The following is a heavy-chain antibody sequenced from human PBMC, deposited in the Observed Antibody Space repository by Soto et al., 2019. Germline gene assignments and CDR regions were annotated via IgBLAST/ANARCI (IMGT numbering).Heavy chain of an antibody. CDR2: INPNSGGT. V-gene: IGHV1-2*04. J-gene: IGHJ4*02. CDR1: GYTFTGYY. D-gene: IGHD2-15*01. CDR3: ARVRGYCSGGSCYRRYYFDE. Sequence: ASVKVSCKASGYTFTGYYMHWVRQAPGQGLEWMGWINPNSGGTNYAQKFQGWVIMTRDTSISTAYMELSRLRSDDTAVYYCARVRGYCSGGSCYRRYYFDEWGQGTLVTVS.